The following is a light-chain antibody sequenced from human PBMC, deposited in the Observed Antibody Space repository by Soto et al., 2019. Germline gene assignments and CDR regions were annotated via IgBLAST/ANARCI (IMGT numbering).Light chain of an antibody. CDR2: GAS. V-gene: IGKV1-9*01. J-gene: IGKJ1*01. Sequence: DIQLTQSPSLLTASVGDRITITCRASPAIANYFAWYQQKPGEAPKLLIYGASTLQGGVPSRFSGSADGAEFTLTTSNLHPEDIATYYCQQFNSYLWTFGQGTTVEI. CDR3: QQFNSYLWT. CDR1: PAIANY.